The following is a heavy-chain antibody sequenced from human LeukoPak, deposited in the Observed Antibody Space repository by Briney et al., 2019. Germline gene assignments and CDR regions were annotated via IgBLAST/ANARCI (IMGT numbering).Heavy chain of an antibody. V-gene: IGHV1-8*01. Sequence: ASVKVSCKASGYTFTSYDINWVRQATGQGLEWMGWMNPNSGNTGYAQKFQGRVTMTRNTSISTAYMELSSLRSEDTAVYYCHLRLGELSFRDYWGQGTLVTVPS. CDR2: MNPNSGNT. J-gene: IGHJ4*02. CDR3: HLRLGELSFRDY. D-gene: IGHD3-16*02. CDR1: GYTFTSYD.